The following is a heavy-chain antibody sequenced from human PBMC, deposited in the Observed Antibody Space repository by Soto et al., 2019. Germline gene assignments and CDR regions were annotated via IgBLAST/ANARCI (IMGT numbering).Heavy chain of an antibody. V-gene: IGHV1-2*02. Sequence: GASVKVSCKASGFTFGAYYSYWVRQAPGQGLEWIGWINPNSGGTNNAQKFQGRVTMTRDTSTSTVYMELSALISDDTAVYYCARSLLDEYSSSWRSAYYGMDVWGQGTTVTVSS. CDR2: INPNSGGT. CDR3: ARSLLDEYSSSWRSAYYGMDV. CDR1: GFTFGAYY. J-gene: IGHJ6*02. D-gene: IGHD6-13*01.